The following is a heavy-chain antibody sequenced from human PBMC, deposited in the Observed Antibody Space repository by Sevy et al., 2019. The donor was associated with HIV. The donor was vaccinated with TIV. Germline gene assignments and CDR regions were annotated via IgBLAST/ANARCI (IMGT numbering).Heavy chain of an antibody. CDR2: VSSDGARK. Sequence: GGSLRLSCATSGFVFRDYSLHWVRQAPGKGLEWVAVVSSDGARKIYADSVKGRCTVSRDTLKNSRDRFKNRMSLRLDGLRVEDAAVYYCAREYCGGDFCYHSMDVWGPGTTVTVSS. D-gene: IGHD2-21*02. V-gene: IGHV3-30*14. CDR1: GFVFRDYS. J-gene: IGHJ6*02. CDR3: AREYCGGDFCYHSMDV.